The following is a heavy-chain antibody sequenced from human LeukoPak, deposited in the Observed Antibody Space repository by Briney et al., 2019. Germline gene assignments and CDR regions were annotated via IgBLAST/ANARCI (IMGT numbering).Heavy chain of an antibody. CDR2: ISAYNGNT. CDR3: ARAVTGSGWSMDYYYYYGMDV. Sequence: ASVKVSCKASGYTFTSYGISWVRQAPGQGLEGMGWISAYNGNTNYAQKLQGRVTMTTDTSTSTAYMELRSLRSDDTAVYYCARAVTGSGWSMDYYYYYGMDVWGQGTTVTVSS. J-gene: IGHJ6*02. CDR1: GYTFTSYG. V-gene: IGHV1-18*01. D-gene: IGHD6-19*01.